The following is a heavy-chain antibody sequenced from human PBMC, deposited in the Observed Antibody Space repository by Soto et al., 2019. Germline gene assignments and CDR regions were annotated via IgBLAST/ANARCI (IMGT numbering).Heavy chain of an antibody. CDR1: GFTFSSYT. Sequence: EVQLVESGGGLVQPGGSLKLSCAASGFTFSSYTMNWVRQAPGKGLEWVSYISADSSTIYYADSVKGRFTISRDNAKNSLYLQVNSLRAEDTAAYYCARHYYYDNSGCLRYWGQGTLVAISA. V-gene: IGHV3-48*01. J-gene: IGHJ4*02. CDR2: ISADSSTI. D-gene: IGHD3-22*01. CDR3: ARHYYYDNSGCLRY.